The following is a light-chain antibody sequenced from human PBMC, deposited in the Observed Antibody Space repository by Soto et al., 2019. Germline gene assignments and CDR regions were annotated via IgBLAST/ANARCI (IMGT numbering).Light chain of an antibody. CDR2: KAS. V-gene: IGKV1-5*03. CDR3: QQYNTYSWT. J-gene: IGKJ1*01. Sequence: DIQMTQSPSTLSASVGDRVTITCRASQSINIWLAWYQQKPGKAPKLLIYKASTLESGVPSRFSGSGSGTDFTLTISSLQPDDFATYYCQQYNTYSWTFGQGTKVEIK. CDR1: QSINIW.